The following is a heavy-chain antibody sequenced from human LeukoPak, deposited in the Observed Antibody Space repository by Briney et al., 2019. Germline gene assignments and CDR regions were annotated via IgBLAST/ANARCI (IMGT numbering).Heavy chain of an antibody. J-gene: IGHJ4*02. CDR3: SASLIY. Sequence: GGSLRLSCAASGFSFSNYWMDWVRQAPGKGLEWLANIKYDGSDKYYVDAVKGRFTISRDNAKNSVYLQISSLRVEDTAMYYCSASLIYWGQGTLVTVSS. CDR2: IKYDGSDK. V-gene: IGHV3-7*01. CDR1: GFSFSNYW. D-gene: IGHD1-26*01.